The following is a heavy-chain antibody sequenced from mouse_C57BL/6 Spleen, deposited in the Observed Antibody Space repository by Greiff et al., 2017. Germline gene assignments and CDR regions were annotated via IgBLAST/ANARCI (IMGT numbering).Heavy chain of an antibody. J-gene: IGHJ3*01. Sequence: EVMLVESGGGLVKPGGSLKLSCAASGFTFSSYAMSWVRQTPEKRLEWVATISDGGSYTYYPDNVKGRFTISRDNAKNNLYLQMSHLKSEDTAMYYGARDYYGSSPLAYWGQGTLVTVSA. CDR2: ISDGGSYT. D-gene: IGHD1-1*01. CDR3: ARDYYGSSPLAY. CDR1: GFTFSSYA. V-gene: IGHV5-4*01.